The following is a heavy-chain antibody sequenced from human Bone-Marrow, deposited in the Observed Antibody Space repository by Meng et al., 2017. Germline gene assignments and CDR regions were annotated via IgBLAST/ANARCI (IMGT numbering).Heavy chain of an antibody. V-gene: IGHV5-51*01. D-gene: IGHD5-18*01. CDR1: GYSFTSYW. CDR2: IYPGDSDT. Sequence: GGSLRLSCKGSGYSFTSYWIGWVRPMPGKGLEWMGIIYPGDSDTRYSPSFQGQVTISADKSISTAYLQWSSLRASDTAMYYCASTSLYSYGYGADRYYFDYWGQGTLVTVSS. J-gene: IGHJ4*02. CDR3: ASTSLYSYGYGADRYYFDY.